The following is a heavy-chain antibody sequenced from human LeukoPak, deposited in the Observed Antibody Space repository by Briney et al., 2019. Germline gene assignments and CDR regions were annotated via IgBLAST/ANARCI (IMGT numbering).Heavy chain of an antibody. Sequence: PSETLSLTCAVYGGSFSDYYWTWVRQPPGRGLEWIGEINHRGNTNYNSSLKSRVLISVDTSKNQFSLNLGSVTAADTAIYYCARRLSSGSQVPDSWGQGTLVTVSS. CDR3: ARRLSSGSQVPDS. J-gene: IGHJ4*02. CDR2: INHRGNT. CDR1: GGSFSDYY. D-gene: IGHD1-26*01. V-gene: IGHV4-34*01.